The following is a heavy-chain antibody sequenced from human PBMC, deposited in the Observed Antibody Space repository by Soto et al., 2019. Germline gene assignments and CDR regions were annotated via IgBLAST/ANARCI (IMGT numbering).Heavy chain of an antibody. J-gene: IGHJ5*02. CDR2: LNHSGST. CDR3: ARCGTYCGGDGYFWNWFDP. V-gene: IGHV4-34*01. CDR1: GGSFSGYY. Sequence: QVQLQQWGAGLLKPSETLSLTCAVYGGSFSGYYWSWIRQPPGKGLEWIGELNHSGSTNYNPSLKSRVTISVDTSKNQFSLKRSSVTAADTAVYYCARCGTYCGGDGYFWNWFDPWGQGTLVTVSS. D-gene: IGHD2-21*01.